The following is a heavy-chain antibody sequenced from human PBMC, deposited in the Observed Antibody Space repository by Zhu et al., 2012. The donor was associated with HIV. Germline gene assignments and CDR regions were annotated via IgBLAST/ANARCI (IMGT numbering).Heavy chain of an antibody. CDR1: GSSIISTYY. Sequence: QVQLQESGPGLVKPSETLSLTCAVSGSSIISTYYWGWIRQPPGKGLEWIGSIYHSETTYYNPSLKSRVTISIDTANNQFSLKLSSVTAADTAVYYCASPRYARRGEDHYFYYGMDVWGQGTT. CDR2: IYHSETT. J-gene: IGHJ6*02. V-gene: IGHV4-38-2*01. CDR3: ASPRYARRGEDHYFYYGMDV. D-gene: IGHD2-2*01.